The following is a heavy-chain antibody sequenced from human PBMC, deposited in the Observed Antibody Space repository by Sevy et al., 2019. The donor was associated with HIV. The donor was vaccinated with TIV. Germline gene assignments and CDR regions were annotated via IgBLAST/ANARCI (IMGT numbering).Heavy chain of an antibody. J-gene: IGHJ3*02. CDR1: GGSINSAH. CDR2: VYYTGGT. CDR3: AGRNGFDI. V-gene: IGHV4-59*08. Sequence: SETLSLTCTVSGGSINSAHWNWIRQPPGKGLEWIGYVYYTGGTNYNPSLKNRVNISVDRTKNQFSLKLTSVTAADTAGYDCAGRNGFDIWGQGTMVTVSS. D-gene: IGHD2-8*01.